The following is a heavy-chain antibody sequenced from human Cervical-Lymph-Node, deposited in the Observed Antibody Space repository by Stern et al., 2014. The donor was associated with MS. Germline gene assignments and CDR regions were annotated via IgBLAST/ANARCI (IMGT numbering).Heavy chain of an antibody. CDR3: TKEIRRADSSPDY. CDR2: ISWNSVSI. V-gene: IGHV3-9*01. Sequence: EVHLVESGGDLVQPGRSLRLSCAASGFRFDLYAMHWVRQAPGKGLEWVAGISWNSVSIAYAGSVKGRFTISRDNVRNSLYLQMDSLRPEDTALYYCTKEIRRADSSPDYWGQGALVTVSS. CDR1: GFRFDLYA. D-gene: IGHD3-22*01. J-gene: IGHJ4*02.